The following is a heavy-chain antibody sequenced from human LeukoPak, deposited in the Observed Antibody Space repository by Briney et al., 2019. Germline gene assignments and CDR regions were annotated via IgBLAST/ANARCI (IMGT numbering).Heavy chain of an antibody. CDR3: ARGGDVDTAMAPWYFDL. Sequence: PGGSLRLSCAASGFTFSSYGMHWVRQAPGKGLEWVAVISYDGSNKYYADSVKGRFTISRDNSKNTLYLQMNSLRAEDTAVYYCARGGDVDTAMAPWYFDLWGRGTLVTVSS. D-gene: IGHD5-18*01. CDR1: GFTFSSYG. CDR2: ISYDGSNK. V-gene: IGHV3-30*03. J-gene: IGHJ2*01.